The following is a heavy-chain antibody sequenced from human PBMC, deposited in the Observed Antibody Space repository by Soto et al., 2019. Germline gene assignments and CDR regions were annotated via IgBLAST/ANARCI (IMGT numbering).Heavy chain of an antibody. D-gene: IGHD6-6*01. CDR3: AKGQSSSSYLDY. Sequence: GGSLRLSCAASGFTFSSYAMSWVRRAPGKGLEWVSAISGSGGSTYYADSVKGRFTISRDNSKNTLYLQMNSLRAEDTAVYYCAKGQSSSSYLDYWGQGTLVTVSS. V-gene: IGHV3-23*01. J-gene: IGHJ4*02. CDR2: ISGSGGST. CDR1: GFTFSSYA.